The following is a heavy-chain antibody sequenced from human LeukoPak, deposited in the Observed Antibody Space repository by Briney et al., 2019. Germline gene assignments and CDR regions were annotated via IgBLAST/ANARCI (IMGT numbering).Heavy chain of an antibody. CDR2: IIPIFGTA. Sequence: GASVKVSCKASGGTFSSYAISWVRQAPGQGLEWMGRIIPIFGTANYAQKFQGRVTMTRDTSISTAYMELSRLRSDDTAVYYCARDLVVVPAATYMDVWGKGTTVTVSS. CDR3: ARDLVVVPAATYMDV. CDR1: GGTFSSYA. D-gene: IGHD2-2*01. V-gene: IGHV1-69*05. J-gene: IGHJ6*03.